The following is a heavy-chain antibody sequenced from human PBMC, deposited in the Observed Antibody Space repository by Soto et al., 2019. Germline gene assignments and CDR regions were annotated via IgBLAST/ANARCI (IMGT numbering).Heavy chain of an antibody. CDR2: VFHGEPDA. CDR1: GYSFTNYW. Sequence: GESLKISCKGSGYSFTNYWTGWVRQMPGKGLEWMGIVFHGEPDARYSPSFQGQVTISADKSVNTAYLQWSSLKASDTAMYYCARAGTTLTFDYWGPGTLVTVSS. D-gene: IGHD1-1*01. J-gene: IGHJ4*02. V-gene: IGHV5-51*01. CDR3: ARAGTTLTFDY.